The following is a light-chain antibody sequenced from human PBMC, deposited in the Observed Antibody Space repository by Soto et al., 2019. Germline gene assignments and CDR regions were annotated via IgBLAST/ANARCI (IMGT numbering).Light chain of an antibody. Sequence: QPVLTQPPSVSGAPGQRVTISCTGSSSNIGAGYDVHWYQQLPGTAPKLLIYGNSNRPSGVPDRFSGSKSGTSASLAITGLQAEDEADYYCQSYDSSLSGWEVFGTGTQLTVL. CDR3: QSYDSSLSGWEV. J-gene: IGLJ1*01. V-gene: IGLV1-40*01. CDR1: SSNIGAGYD. CDR2: GNS.